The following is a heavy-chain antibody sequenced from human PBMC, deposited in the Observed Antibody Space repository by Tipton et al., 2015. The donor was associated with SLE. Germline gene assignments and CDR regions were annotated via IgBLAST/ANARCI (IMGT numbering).Heavy chain of an antibody. Sequence: TLSLTCTVSGSSISSGSYYWNWIRQPAGKGLEWIVRISTSGNTQYNPSLKSRISISVDTSKIQFSMRLTSVTAADTAVYYCASVGGGYDYYFDYWGQGTLVTVSS. CDR2: ISTSGNT. CDR3: ASVGGGYDYYFDY. CDR1: GSSISSGSYY. D-gene: IGHD5-12*01. V-gene: IGHV4-61*02. J-gene: IGHJ4*02.